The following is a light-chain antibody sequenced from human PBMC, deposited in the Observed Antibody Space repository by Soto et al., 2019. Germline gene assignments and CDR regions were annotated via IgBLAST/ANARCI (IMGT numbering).Light chain of an antibody. CDR2: DVS. J-gene: IGLJ1*01. Sequence: QSMLTQPRSVSGSPGQSVTISCTGTSSDVGAYNYVSWYQQHPGKAPKLMIYDVSKRPSGVPDRFSGSKSGNTASLTISGLQADDEADYYCCSYAGSYTFIFGPGTKVTV. CDR1: SSDVGAYNY. CDR3: CSYAGSYTFI. V-gene: IGLV2-11*01.